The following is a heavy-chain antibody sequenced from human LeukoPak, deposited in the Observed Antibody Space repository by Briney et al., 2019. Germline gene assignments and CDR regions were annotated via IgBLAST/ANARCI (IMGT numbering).Heavy chain of an antibody. CDR3: AREFGHNRWYFDY. Sequence: GGSLRLSCAASGFTFSSYSMNWVRQAPGKGLEWVSSISSSSNYIYYADSVKGRFTISRDNSLNTLHLQMNSLRTEDTAVYYCAREFGHNRWYFDYWGQGALVTVSS. CDR2: ISSSSNYI. V-gene: IGHV3-21*01. D-gene: IGHD5-24*01. J-gene: IGHJ4*02. CDR1: GFTFSSYS.